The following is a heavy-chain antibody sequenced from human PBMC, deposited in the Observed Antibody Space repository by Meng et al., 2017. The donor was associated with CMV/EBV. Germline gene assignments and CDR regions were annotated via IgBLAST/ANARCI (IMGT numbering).Heavy chain of an antibody. V-gene: IGHV1-69*10. CDR1: GGTFSSYA. J-gene: IGHJ4*02. CDR3: ARPPDTRRDYYDFWSGYYFAY. CDR2: IIPILGIA. D-gene: IGHD3-3*01. Sequence: SVKVSCKASGGTFSSYAISWVRQAPGQGLEWMGGIIPILGIANYAQKFQGRVTITADKSTSTAYMELISLRSEDTAVYYCARPPDTRRDYYDFWSGYYFAYWGQGTLVTVSS.